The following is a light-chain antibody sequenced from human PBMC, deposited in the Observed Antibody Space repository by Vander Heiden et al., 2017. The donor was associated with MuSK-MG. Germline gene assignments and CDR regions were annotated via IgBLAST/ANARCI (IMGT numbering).Light chain of an antibody. CDR3: QQSYTHPLT. J-gene: IGKJ4*01. CDR1: ETINTY. CDR2: SAS. V-gene: IGKV1-39*01. Sequence: DIQMTPSPSSLSASVGDTVTITCRASETINTYLNWYQQKPGKAPNLLVYSASSLQSGVPSRFSGSGSGTDFTLIIGSLQPEDFATYYCQQSYTHPLTFGGGTKVEIK.